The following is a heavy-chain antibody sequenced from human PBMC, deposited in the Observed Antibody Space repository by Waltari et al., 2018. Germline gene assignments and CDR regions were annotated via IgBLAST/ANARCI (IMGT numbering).Heavy chain of an antibody. CDR3: ARDRGRGLYLDS. CDR1: GDSMSPTDC. CDR2: VHRSGRP. J-gene: IGHJ4*02. D-gene: IGHD2-15*01. Sequence: QLKLQESGPGLVKPSGTLSLTCGVLGDSMSPTDCWSWVRQPPGKGLEWIGQVHRSGRPNYSPSFASRVIMSLDTPNNQFSLKLTSATAADTAVYYCARDRGRGLYLDSWGPGTLVTVSP. V-gene: IGHV4-4*02.